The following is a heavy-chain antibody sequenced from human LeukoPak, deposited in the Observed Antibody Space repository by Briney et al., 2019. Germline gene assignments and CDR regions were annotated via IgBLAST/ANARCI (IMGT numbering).Heavy chain of an antibody. D-gene: IGHD1-26*01. CDR1: GYSISTSYY. V-gene: IGHV4-38-2*02. CDR3: ARGAGSYHY. Sequence: PSETLSLTCTVSGYSISTSYYWGWIRQPPGKGLEWIGSIYHSGNTYYNPSLKSRVTISVDTSKNQFSLKLSSVTAADTAVYYCARGAGSYHYWGQGTLVTVSS. J-gene: IGHJ4*02. CDR2: IYHSGNT.